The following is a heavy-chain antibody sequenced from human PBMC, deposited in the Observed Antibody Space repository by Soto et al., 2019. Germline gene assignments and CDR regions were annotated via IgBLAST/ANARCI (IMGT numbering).Heavy chain of an antibody. CDR3: ARDALGGVVDL. CDR2: IYHSGST. Sequence: QVQLQESGPGLVKPSGTLSLTCAVSGDSISSTKWWSWVRQPPGKGLEWIGEIYHSGSTNYNPTLKSRVIISVDKSKNQFSLKLSSVTAADTAVYYCARDALGGVVDLWGRGTLVTVSS. CDR1: GDSISSTKW. J-gene: IGHJ2*01. V-gene: IGHV4-4*02. D-gene: IGHD3-16*01.